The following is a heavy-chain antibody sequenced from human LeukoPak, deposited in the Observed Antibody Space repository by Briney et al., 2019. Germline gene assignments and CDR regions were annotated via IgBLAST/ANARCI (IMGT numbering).Heavy chain of an antibody. D-gene: IGHD6-13*01. CDR2: ISSSSSYI. J-gene: IGHJ4*02. CDR3: ARGRIAAAGTESLGY. V-gene: IGHV3-21*01. CDR1: GFTFSSYS. Sequence: GGSLRLSCAASGFTFSSYSMNWVRQAPGKGLEWVSSISSSSSYIYYADSVKGRFTTSRDNAKNSLYLQMNSLRAEDTAVYYCARGRIAAAGTESLGYWGQGTLVTVSS.